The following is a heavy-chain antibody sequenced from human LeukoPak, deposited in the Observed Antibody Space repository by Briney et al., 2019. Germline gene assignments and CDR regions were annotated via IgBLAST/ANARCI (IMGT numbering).Heavy chain of an antibody. J-gene: IGHJ6*02. Sequence: PSETLSLTCAVYGGSFSGYYWSWIRQPPGKGLEWIGEINHSGSTNYNPSLKSRVTISVDTSKNQFSLTLSPVTAADTAVYYCARGRISMVRGVINRGYGMDVWGQGTTVTVSS. V-gene: IGHV4-34*01. D-gene: IGHD3-10*01. CDR1: GGSFSGYY. CDR2: INHSGST. CDR3: ARGRISMVRGVINRGYGMDV.